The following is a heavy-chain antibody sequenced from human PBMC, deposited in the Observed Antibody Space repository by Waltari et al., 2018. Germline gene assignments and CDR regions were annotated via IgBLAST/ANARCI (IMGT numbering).Heavy chain of an antibody. V-gene: IGHV4-61*02. CDR3: ARDAKCSSTSCPYYFDY. CDR2: IYTSGST. J-gene: IGHJ4*02. CDR1: GGSISSGSYY. D-gene: IGHD2-2*01. Sequence: QVQLQESGPGLVKPSQTLSLTCTVSGGSISSGSYYWSWIRPPAGKGLEWIGRIYTSGSTNYNPSLKSRVTISVDTSKNQFSLKLSSVTAADTAVYYCARDAKCSSTSCPYYFDYWGQGTLVTVSS.